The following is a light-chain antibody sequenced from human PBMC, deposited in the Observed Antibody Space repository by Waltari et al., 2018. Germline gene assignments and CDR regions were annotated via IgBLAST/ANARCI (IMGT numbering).Light chain of an antibody. CDR1: NIGGKT. J-gene: IGLJ3*02. Sequence: SYVLTQPPSVSVAPGQTATITCGGNNIGGKTVHWYQQKPGQAPVLVVYDDYYRPSGIPERSAGSNSGTTAALTISWVEAGEEADYYCQVWDSSSDRPVFGGGTKVFVL. V-gene: IGLV3-21*02. CDR3: QVWDSSSDRPV. CDR2: DDY.